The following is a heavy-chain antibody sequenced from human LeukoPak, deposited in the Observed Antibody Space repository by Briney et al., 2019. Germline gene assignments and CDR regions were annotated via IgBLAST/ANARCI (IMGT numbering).Heavy chain of an antibody. J-gene: IGHJ4*02. CDR3: ATDPRGPCSSTSCYAPGNY. Sequence: ASVKVSCKVSGYTLTELSMHWVRQAPGKGLEWMGGFDPEDGETIYAQKFQGRVTMTEDTSTDTAYMELSSLRSEDTAVYYCATDPRGPCSSTSCYAPGNYWGQGTLVTVSS. CDR2: FDPEDGET. D-gene: IGHD2-2*01. V-gene: IGHV1-24*01. CDR1: GYTLTELS.